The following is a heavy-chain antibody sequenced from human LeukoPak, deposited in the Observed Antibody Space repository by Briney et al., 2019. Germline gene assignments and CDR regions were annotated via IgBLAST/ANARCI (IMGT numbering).Heavy chain of an antibody. CDR2: IYTSGST. CDR1: GGSISSYY. D-gene: IGHD6-19*01. V-gene: IGHV4-4*07. CDR3: ARYSSALGAFDI. J-gene: IGHJ3*02. Sequence: PSETLSLTGTGSGGSISSYYWSWLRQPAGKGLEWIGRIYTSGSTNYNPSLKSRVTMSVDTSKNQFSLKLSSVTAADTAVYYCARYSSALGAFDIWGQGTMVTVSS.